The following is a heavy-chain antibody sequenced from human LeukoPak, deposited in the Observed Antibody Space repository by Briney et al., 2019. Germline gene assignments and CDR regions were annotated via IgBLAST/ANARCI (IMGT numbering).Heavy chain of an antibody. CDR2: ISYDGSNK. V-gene: IGHV3-30*18. Sequence: GGSLRLSCAASGFTFSSYGMHWVRQAPGKGLEWVAVISYDGSNKYYADSVDGRFTISRDNSKNTLYLQMNSLRAEDTAVYYCAKEGVVVPAAMRPYFDYWGQGTLVTVSS. D-gene: IGHD2-2*01. CDR3: AKEGVVVPAAMRPYFDY. J-gene: IGHJ4*02. CDR1: GFTFSSYG.